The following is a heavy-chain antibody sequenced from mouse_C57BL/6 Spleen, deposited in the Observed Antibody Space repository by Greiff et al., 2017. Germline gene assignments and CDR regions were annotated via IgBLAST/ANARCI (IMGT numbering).Heavy chain of an antibody. CDR2: IDPSDSET. CDR3: ARLRGYYYAMDY. D-gene: IGHD2-12*01. J-gene: IGHJ4*01. V-gene: IGHV1-52*01. CDR1: GYTFTSYW. Sequence: QVQLQQPGAELVRPGSSVKLSCKASGYTFTSYWMHWVKQRPIQGLEWIGNIDPSDSETHYNQKFKDKATLTVDKSSSTAYMQLSSLTSEDSAVYYGARLRGYYYAMDYWGQGTSVTVSS.